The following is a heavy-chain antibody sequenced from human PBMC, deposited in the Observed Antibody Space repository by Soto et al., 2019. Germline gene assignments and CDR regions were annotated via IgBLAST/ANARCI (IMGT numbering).Heavy chain of an antibody. J-gene: IGHJ4*02. D-gene: IGHD6-13*01. Sequence: ASVKVSCKVSGYTLTELSMHWVRQAPGKGLEWMGGFDPEDGETIYAQKFQGRVTMTEDTSTDTAYMELSSLRSEDTAVYYCATGGSSWRLFDYWGQGTLVTVSS. CDR3: ATGGSSWRLFDY. CDR1: GYTLTELS. V-gene: IGHV1-24*01. CDR2: FDPEDGET.